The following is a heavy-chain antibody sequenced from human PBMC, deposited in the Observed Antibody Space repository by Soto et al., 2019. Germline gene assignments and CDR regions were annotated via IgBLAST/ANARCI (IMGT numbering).Heavy chain of an antibody. CDR1: GASVNSENYY. D-gene: IGHD3-3*01. J-gene: IGHJ5*02. V-gene: IGHV4-61*01. Sequence: SETLSLTCTVSGASVNSENYYWSWIRQPPGKGLEWIGYVYYSGSTNYNTSLKSRATISLDTYRNQFSLKMTSMTSADTAFYYCARGVFRFLQWFDPWGQGTLLTVSS. CDR2: VYYSGST. CDR3: ARGVFRFLQWFDP.